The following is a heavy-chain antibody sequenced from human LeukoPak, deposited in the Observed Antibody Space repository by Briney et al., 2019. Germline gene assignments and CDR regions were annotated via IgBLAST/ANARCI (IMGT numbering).Heavy chain of an antibody. CDR3: ARDSVVPVPFDY. Sequence: SETLSLTCTVSGDSISSSSYYWGWIRQPPGKGLEWIGSIFHSGSTYYNPSLKSRVTISVDTSKNQFSLKLSSVTAADTAVYYCARDSVVPVPFDYWGQGTLVTVSS. D-gene: IGHD2-8*02. J-gene: IGHJ4*02. V-gene: IGHV4-39*02. CDR1: GDSISSSSYY. CDR2: IFHSGST.